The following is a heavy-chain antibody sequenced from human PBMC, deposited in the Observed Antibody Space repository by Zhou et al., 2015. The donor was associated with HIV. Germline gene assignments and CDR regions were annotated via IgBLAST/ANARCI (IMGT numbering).Heavy chain of an antibody. J-gene: IGHJ4*02. Sequence: QVQLVQSGAEVKKPGSSVKVSCKASGGTFSSYAISWVRQAPGQGLEWMGGIIPIFGTANYAQKFQGRVTITADESTSTAYMELSSLRSEDTAVYYCAVGEETRGCSGGSCYSSSLVFERFDYWGQGTLVTVSS. CDR2: IIPIFGTA. D-gene: IGHD2-15*01. CDR1: GGTFSSYA. V-gene: IGHV1-69*12. CDR3: AVGEETRGCSGGSCYSSSLVFERFDY.